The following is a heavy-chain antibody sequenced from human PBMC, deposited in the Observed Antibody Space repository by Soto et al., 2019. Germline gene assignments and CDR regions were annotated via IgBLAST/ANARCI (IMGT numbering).Heavy chain of an antibody. CDR1: GGTFSSYA. J-gene: IGHJ4*02. V-gene: IGHV1-69*13. CDR3: ARDLRDCSSTSRHGEYDF. Sequence: GASVKVSCKASGGTFSSYAISWVRQAPGQGLEWMGGIIPIFGTANYAQKLQGRVTITADESTSTAYMELSSLRSEDTAVYYCARDLRDCSSTSRHGEYDFWSQGTLVTVSS. D-gene: IGHD2-2*01. CDR2: IIPIFGTA.